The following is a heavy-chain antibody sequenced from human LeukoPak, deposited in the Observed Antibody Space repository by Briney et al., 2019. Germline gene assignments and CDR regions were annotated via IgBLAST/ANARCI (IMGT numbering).Heavy chain of an antibody. V-gene: IGHV4-39*02. CDR1: GGSISSSGYY. CDR3: ARGTRTALITMIVENAFDI. CDR2: VYYTGST. Sequence: PSETLSLTCTVYGGSISSSGYYWGWIRQPPGKGLEWVGSVYYTGSTFYNPSLKSRVTTSVDTSKNHFSLSLSSVTAADTAVYYCARGTRTALITMIVENAFDIWGQGTMVTVSS. J-gene: IGHJ3*02. D-gene: IGHD3-22*01.